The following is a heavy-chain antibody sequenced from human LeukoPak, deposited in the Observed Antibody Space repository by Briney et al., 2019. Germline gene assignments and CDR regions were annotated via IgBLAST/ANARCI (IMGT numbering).Heavy chain of an antibody. J-gene: IGHJ4*02. CDR1: GFTFSSYA. CDR2: ISGSGGST. CDR3: AKGRLSFDY. Sequence: PGGSLRLSCAASGFTFSSYAMSWVRRAPGKGLEWVSGISGSGGSTDFADSVKGRFTISRDNSKNTLYLQMNSLRAEDTAVYYCAKGRLSFDYWGQGTLVTVSS. V-gene: IGHV3-23*01.